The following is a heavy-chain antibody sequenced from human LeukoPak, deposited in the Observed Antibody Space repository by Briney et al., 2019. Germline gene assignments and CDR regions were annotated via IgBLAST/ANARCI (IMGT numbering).Heavy chain of an antibody. CDR3: TRETSSRYFDY. CDR2: MNPNSGRT. V-gene: IGHV1-8*01. Sequence: ASVKVSCKAAGYTLTSYDINWVRQATGQGLEWMGWMNPNSGRTGYAQNFQGRITITRNTSISTAYMELSSLRSEDTAVYYCTRETSSRYFDYWGQGTLVTVSS. J-gene: IGHJ4*02. CDR1: GYTLTSYD.